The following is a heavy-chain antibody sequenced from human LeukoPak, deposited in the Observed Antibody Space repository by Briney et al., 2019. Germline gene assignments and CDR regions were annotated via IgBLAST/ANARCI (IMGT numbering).Heavy chain of an antibody. V-gene: IGHV1-69*04. CDR2: IIPILGIA. CDR1: VGTFCSYA. D-gene: IGHD6-13*01. Sequence: SEKVSCKASVGTFCSYAISWVRHAPGQGLEWVGRIIPILGIANYAQKFQGRVTITADKSTSTAYMELSSLRSEDTAVYYCAREVVAAAGTRYYYYYGMDVWGQGTTVTVSS. CDR3: AREVVAAAGTRYYYYYGMDV. J-gene: IGHJ6*02.